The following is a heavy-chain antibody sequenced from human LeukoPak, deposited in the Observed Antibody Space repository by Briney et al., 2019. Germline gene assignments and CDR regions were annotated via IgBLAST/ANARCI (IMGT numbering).Heavy chain of an antibody. CDR1: GGSISSYY. D-gene: IGHD5-18*01. CDR3: ARQTAMVNHFDY. CDR2: IYTSGST. V-gene: IGHV4-4*07. Sequence: PSETLSLTCTVSGGSISSYYWSWLRQPAGKGLEWIGRIYTSGSTNYNPSLKRRATISVDTSKNHFSLKLSSVTAADTAMYYCARQTAMVNHFDYWGQGTLVTVSS. J-gene: IGHJ4*02.